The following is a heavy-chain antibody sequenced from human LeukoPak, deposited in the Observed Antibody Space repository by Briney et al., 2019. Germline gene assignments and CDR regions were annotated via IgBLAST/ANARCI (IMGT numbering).Heavy chain of an antibody. CDR1: GFTFGDYA. CDR3: AKGDGHNYGTCSDY. J-gene: IGHJ4*02. Sequence: LGGSLRLSCAASGFTFGDYAIHWVRQAPGKGLEWVSVISWNSGSIGYADSVKGRFTISRDNAKNSLYLQMNSLRAEDTALYYCAKGDGHNYGTCSDYWGQGTLVTVSS. CDR2: ISWNSGSI. D-gene: IGHD5-18*01. V-gene: IGHV3-9*01.